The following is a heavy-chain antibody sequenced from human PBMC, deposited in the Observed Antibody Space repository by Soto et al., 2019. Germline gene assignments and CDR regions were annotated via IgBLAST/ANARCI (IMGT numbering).Heavy chain of an antibody. CDR1: GGTFSSYA. CDR3: ARDWEQQLVRSAWFDP. J-gene: IGHJ5*02. Sequence: QVQLVQSGAEVKKPGSSVKVSCKASGGTFSSYAISWVRQAPGQGLEWMGGIIPIFGTTNYAQKFWGRVTITADDTTIQGYRKWSSLRSEDTALYYCARDWEQQLVRSAWFDPGGQGTLVTGS. CDR2: IIPIFGTT. V-gene: IGHV1-69*01. D-gene: IGHD6-13*01.